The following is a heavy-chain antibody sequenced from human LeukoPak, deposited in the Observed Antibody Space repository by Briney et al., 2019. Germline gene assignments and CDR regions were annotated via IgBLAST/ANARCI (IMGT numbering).Heavy chain of an antibody. CDR3: GRESVWLEFDY. CDR1: GFTFSSYS. D-gene: IGHD6-19*01. V-gene: IGHV3-48*01. CDR2: ISSSSRTV. Sequence: PGGSLRLSCATSGFTFSSYSMNWVRQAPGKGLEWVSHISSSSRTVYYADSMKGRFTISRDNAKNALYLQMNSLRVEDTAVYYCGRESVWLEFDYWGQGTLATVSS. J-gene: IGHJ4*02.